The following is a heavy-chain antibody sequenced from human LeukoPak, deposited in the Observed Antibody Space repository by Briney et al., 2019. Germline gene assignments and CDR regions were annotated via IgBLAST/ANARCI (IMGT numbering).Heavy chain of an antibody. Sequence: GGSLRLSCAASGFTFSSYSMNWVRQAPGKGLEWVSYISSSSSTIYYADSVKGRFTISRDNAKNSLYLQMNSLRAEDTAVYYCARDHDYVWGSYRPFDYWGQGTLVTVSS. CDR1: GFTFSSYS. J-gene: IGHJ4*02. CDR3: ARDHDYVWGSYRPFDY. D-gene: IGHD3-16*02. V-gene: IGHV3-48*01. CDR2: ISSSSSTI.